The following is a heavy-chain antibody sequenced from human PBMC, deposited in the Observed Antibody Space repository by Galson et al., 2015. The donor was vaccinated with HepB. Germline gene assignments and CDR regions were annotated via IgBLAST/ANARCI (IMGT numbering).Heavy chain of an antibody. CDR3: AKAGVVGATTPSGMDV. J-gene: IGHJ6*02. Sequence: SLRLSCAASGFTFSSYAMSWVRQAPGKGLEWVSAISGSGGSTYYADSVKGRFTISRDNSKNTLYLQMNSLRAEDTAVYYCAKAGVVGATTPSGMDVWGQGTTVTVSS. CDR2: ISGSGGST. CDR1: GFTFSSYA. D-gene: IGHD1-26*01. V-gene: IGHV3-23*01.